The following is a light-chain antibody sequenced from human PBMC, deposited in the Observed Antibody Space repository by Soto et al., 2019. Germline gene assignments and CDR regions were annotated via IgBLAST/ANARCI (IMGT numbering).Light chain of an antibody. CDR3: QQFTTLLPTT. Sequence: EMMMTKSPATLSVTPGEGATLSCRASQSVSSNLAWYQQKPGQAPRLLIYGASTRATGIPARFSGSGSGTEFTLTISILQSEDFAIHYCQQFTTLLPTTFAGGSIVDI. V-gene: IGKV3-15*01. CDR1: QSVSSN. CDR2: GAS. J-gene: IGKJ4*01.